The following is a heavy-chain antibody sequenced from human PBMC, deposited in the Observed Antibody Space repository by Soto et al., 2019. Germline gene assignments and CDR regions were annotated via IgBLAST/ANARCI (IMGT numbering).Heavy chain of an antibody. V-gene: IGHV6-1*01. CDR1: GDSVSSNSAA. CDR2: TYYRTKWYN. D-gene: IGHD6-19*01. CDR3: ASDSGSSEDYYYGMDV. Sequence: SPTLSLTCAISGDSVSSNSAAWNWIRQSPSRGLEWLGKTYYRTKWYNDYALSVKSRITINPDTSKNQVSLQLNSVTPEDTAVYYCASDSGSSEDYYYGMDVWGQGTTVTDSS. J-gene: IGHJ6*02.